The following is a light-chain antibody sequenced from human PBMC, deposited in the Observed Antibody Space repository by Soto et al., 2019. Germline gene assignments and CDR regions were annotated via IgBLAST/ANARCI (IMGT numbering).Light chain of an antibody. CDR1: SSDVGGYRF. J-gene: IGLJ3*02. Sequence: QSAPTQPASVSGSPGQSITISCTGTSSDVGGYRFVSWYQHHPGEAPKLIIYEVSNRPSGVSSRFSGSKSANTASLTISGLQAEDESLYYCSSKSSGSTPMLFGGGTKLTVL. CDR3: SSKSSGSTPML. V-gene: IGLV2-14*01. CDR2: EVS.